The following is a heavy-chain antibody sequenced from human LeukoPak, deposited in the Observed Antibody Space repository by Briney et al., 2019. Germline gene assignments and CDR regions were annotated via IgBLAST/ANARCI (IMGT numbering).Heavy chain of an antibody. Sequence: SETLSLTCTVSGVSISSDYWSWIRQSPGKGLEWIGYIYYSGSTNYNPSLKSRVTISVDRSRNQFSLKLSSVTAADTAVYYCAREIGSWFDPWGQGTLVTVSS. V-gene: IGHV4-59*01. J-gene: IGHJ5*02. CDR3: AREIGSWFDP. D-gene: IGHD1-1*01. CDR1: GVSISSDY. CDR2: IYYSGST.